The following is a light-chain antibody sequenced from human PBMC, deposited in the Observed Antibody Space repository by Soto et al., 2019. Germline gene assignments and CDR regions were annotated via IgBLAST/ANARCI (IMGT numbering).Light chain of an antibody. J-gene: IGLJ3*02. V-gene: IGLV2-23*01. CDR1: SSDVGSYNL. CDR2: EGS. CDR3: CSYAGSSTWV. Sequence: QSALTQPASVSGSPGQSITLSCTGTSSDVGSYNLVSWYQQHPGKAPKPMIYEGSKRPSGVSNRFSGSKSGNTDSLTISGLQDEDEADYYCCSYAGSSTWVFGGGTKLTVL.